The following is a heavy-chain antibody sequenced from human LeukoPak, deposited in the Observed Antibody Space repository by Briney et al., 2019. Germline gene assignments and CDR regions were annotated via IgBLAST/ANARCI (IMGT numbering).Heavy chain of an antibody. Sequence: ASVKVSCKASGYTFTSYGISWVRQAPGQALDWMGWVSAYNGDTNYAQRFQGRVTMTTDASTSTAYMELRSLRSDDTAVYYCARDCSTSCCPPFNYWGQGTLVTVSS. CDR3: ARDCSTSCCPPFNY. J-gene: IGHJ4*02. CDR1: GYTFTSYG. V-gene: IGHV1-18*04. D-gene: IGHD2-2*01. CDR2: VSAYNGDT.